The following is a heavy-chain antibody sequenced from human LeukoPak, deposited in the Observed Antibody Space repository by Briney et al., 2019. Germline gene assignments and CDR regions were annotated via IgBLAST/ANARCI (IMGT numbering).Heavy chain of an antibody. CDR2: IKSKDAGETI. Sequence: GGSLRLSCAASGFGFSKTWMSWVRQVPGKGLEWVGRIKSKDAGETIDYAAPVKGRFTISREDSKNTVYLQMNSLRAEDTAVYYCARDIGDCSSLSCYDQYYYMDVWGKGTTVTVSS. D-gene: IGHD2-2*01. CDR1: GFGFSKTW. CDR3: ARDIGDCSSLSCYDQYYYMDV. J-gene: IGHJ6*03. V-gene: IGHV3-15*01.